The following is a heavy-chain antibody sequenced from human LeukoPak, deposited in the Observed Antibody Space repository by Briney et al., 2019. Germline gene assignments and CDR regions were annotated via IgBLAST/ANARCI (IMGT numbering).Heavy chain of an antibody. CDR3: ARERIGQWLGLGRRYYFDY. D-gene: IGHD6-19*01. CDR2: INPSGGST. V-gene: IGHV1-46*01. CDR1: GYTFTSFY. J-gene: IGHJ4*02. Sequence: ASVKVSCKASGYTFTSFYMYWVRQAPGQGLEWMGIINPSGGSTSYAQKFQGRVTMTRDMSTSTVYMELSSLRSEDTAVYYCARERIGQWLGLGRRYYFDYWGQGTLVTVSS.